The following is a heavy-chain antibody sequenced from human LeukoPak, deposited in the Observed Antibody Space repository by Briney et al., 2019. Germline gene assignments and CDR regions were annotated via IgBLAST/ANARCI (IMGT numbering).Heavy chain of an antibody. J-gene: IGHJ4*02. CDR1: GFIFSSYR. CDR2: ISSSGSYI. D-gene: IGHD3-16*01. CDR3: ASGGGRTY. Sequence: GGSLRLSCAASGFIFSSYRMNWVRQAPGKGLEWVSSISSSGSYIYYADSVKGRFTISRDNAKNSLYLQMNSLRAEDTAVYYCASGGGRTYWGQGTLVTVSS. V-gene: IGHV3-21*01.